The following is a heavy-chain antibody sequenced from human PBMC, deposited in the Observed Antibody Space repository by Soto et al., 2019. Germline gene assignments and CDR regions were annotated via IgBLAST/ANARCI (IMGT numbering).Heavy chain of an antibody. CDR1: GGSISSVSYY. Sequence: QVQLQESGPGLVKPSQTLSLTCTVSGGSISSVSYYWSWIRQHPGKGLEWIGYIYYSGSTYYNPSLESRVTISVDTSKNQFSLKLSSVTAADTAVYYCARGGFYDTPYYNWFDPWGQGTLVTVSS. CDR2: IYYSGST. V-gene: IGHV4-31*03. J-gene: IGHJ5*02. D-gene: IGHD3-22*01. CDR3: ARGGFYDTPYYNWFDP.